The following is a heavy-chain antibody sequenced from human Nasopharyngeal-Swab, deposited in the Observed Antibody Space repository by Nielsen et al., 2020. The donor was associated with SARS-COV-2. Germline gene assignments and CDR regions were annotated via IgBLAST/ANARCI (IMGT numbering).Heavy chain of an antibody. CDR2: ISGSGDTT. CDR3: AKAPYLRGLDV. D-gene: IGHD2-21*01. Sequence: GGSLRLSCAASGFTCSSYAMSWDRQAPGKGLEWVSIISGSGDTTYYADSVNDRFTISRDNSKNTLYLQMNSLRVEDTAVCYCAKAPYLRGLDVWGQGTTVTVSS. CDR1: GFTCSSYA. J-gene: IGHJ6*02. V-gene: IGHV3-23*01.